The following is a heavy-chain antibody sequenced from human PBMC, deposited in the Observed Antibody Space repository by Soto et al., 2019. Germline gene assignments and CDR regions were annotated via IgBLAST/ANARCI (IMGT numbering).Heavy chain of an antibody. V-gene: IGHV4-34*01. CDR2: INHSGST. D-gene: IGHD2-2*01. CDR3: ARAQKEDMGVVPAAPRETSDY. J-gene: IGHJ4*02. CDR1: GVSFIGYY. Sequence: SETLSLTCAVYGVSFIGYYWSWILQPPGKGLEWIGEINHSGSTNYNPSLKSRVTISVDTSKNQFSLKLSSVTAADTAVYYCARAQKEDMGVVPAAPRETSDYPGPGTLVTLPS.